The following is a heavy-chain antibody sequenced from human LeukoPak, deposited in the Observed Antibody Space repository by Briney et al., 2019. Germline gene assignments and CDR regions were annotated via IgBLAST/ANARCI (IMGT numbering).Heavy chain of an antibody. CDR1: GYTFTSYA. D-gene: IGHD2-21*02. J-gene: IGHJ4*02. Sequence: ASVKVSCKASGYTFTSYAMHWVRQAPGQRLEWMGWINAGNGNTKYSQKLQGRVTMTTDTSTSTAYMELRSLRSDDTAVYYCARDERYGGGDPTTWIYWGQGTLVTVSS. CDR3: ARDERYGGGDPTTWIY. CDR2: INAGNGNT. V-gene: IGHV1-3*01.